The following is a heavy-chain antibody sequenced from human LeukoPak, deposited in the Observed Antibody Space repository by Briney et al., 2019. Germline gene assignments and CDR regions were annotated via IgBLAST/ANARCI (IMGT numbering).Heavy chain of an antibody. V-gene: IGHV3-7*01. CDR2: IKQDESER. CDR3: ARVSYYPFDS. Sequence: QAGGPLRLFCTASGFTFSHYWVSWVPGAPGEGREGVANIKQDESERYHVDSVKGRFTISRDNAKNALYLQMSSLRAEDTALYYCARVSYYPFDSWGQGTLVTVSS. J-gene: IGHJ4*02. CDR1: GFTFSHYW. D-gene: IGHD1-26*01.